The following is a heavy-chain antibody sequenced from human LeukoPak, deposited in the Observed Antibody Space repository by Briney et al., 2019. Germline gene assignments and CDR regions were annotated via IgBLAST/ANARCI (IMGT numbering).Heavy chain of an antibody. CDR3: ARDRPAAAGRPYYFDY. J-gene: IGHJ4*02. V-gene: IGHV3-21*01. CDR2: ISSSSSYI. CDR1: GFTFSSYS. D-gene: IGHD6-13*01. Sequence: GRSLRLSCAASGFTFSSYSMNWVRQAPGKGLEWVSSISSSSSYIYYADSVKGRFTISRDNAKNSLYLQMNSLRAEDTAVYYCARDRPAAAGRPYYFDYWGQGTLVTVSS.